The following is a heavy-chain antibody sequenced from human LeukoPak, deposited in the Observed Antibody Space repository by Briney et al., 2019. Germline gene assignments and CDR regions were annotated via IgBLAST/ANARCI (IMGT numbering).Heavy chain of an antibody. CDR1: GGPFSGSY. CDR3: ARVPTSSWPSPDY. V-gene: IGHV4-34*01. J-gene: IGHJ4*02. CDR2: INHSGST. D-gene: IGHD6-13*01. Sequence: PSETLPLTCAVYGGPFSGSYWSWVRQPPGKGLEWIGEINHSGSTNYNPSLTSRVTISVDTSKNQFSLKLSSVTAADTAVYYCARVPTSSWPSPDYWGQGTLVTVSS.